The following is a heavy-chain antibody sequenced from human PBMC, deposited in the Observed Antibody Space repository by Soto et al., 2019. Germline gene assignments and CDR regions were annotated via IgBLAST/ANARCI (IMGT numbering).Heavy chain of an antibody. CDR1: GYTFTSYG. Sequence: ASVKVSCKASGYTFTSYGMSWVRQAPGQGLEWMGWISAYNGNTNYAQKLQGRVTMTTDTSTSTAYMELRSLRSDDTAVYYCARVSNYSSSPGRDWFDPWGQGTLVTVS. J-gene: IGHJ5*02. CDR3: ARVSNYSSSPGRDWFDP. CDR2: ISAYNGNT. V-gene: IGHV1-18*01. D-gene: IGHD6-6*01.